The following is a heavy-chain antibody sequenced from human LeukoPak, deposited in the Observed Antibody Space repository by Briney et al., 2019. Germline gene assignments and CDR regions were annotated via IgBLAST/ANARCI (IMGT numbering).Heavy chain of an antibody. J-gene: IGHJ6*03. Sequence: SETLSLTCAVYGGSFSGYYWSWIRQPPGKGLEWIGEINHSGSTNYNPSLKSRVTISVDTSKNQFSLKLSSVTAADTAVYYCARRKQQLVRVYYYYYMDVWGKGTTVTISS. CDR2: INHSGST. CDR3: ARRKQQLVRVYYYYYMDV. D-gene: IGHD6-13*01. CDR1: GGSFSGYY. V-gene: IGHV4-34*01.